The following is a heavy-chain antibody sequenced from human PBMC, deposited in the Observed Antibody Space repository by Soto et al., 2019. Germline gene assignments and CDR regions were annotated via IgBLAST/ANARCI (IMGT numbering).Heavy chain of an antibody. V-gene: IGHV3-74*03. CDR3: IKGGYDLQDSGTYETFDD. D-gene: IGHD1-26*01. J-gene: IGHJ4*02. CDR1: GFTFNKYW. CDR2: INADGTTT. Sequence: EVQLAESGGGSVQTGGSLRLSCAASGFTFNKYWMHWVRQVPGKSFVWVSRINADGTTTTYADSVRGRFTISRDDTKKTLFLQMNTLRAEDTAVYFCIKGGYDLQDSGTYETFDDWGRGTLVTVSS.